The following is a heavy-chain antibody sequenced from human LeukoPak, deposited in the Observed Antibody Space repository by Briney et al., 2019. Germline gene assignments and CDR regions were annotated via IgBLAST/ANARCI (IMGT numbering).Heavy chain of an antibody. D-gene: IGHD3-22*01. CDR3: ARGPYYYDSSGYYYIDY. Sequence: SQTLSLTCAISGDSVSSNSVALNWFRQSPSSGLEWLGRTYYTSKWNNDYAESVQSRIAVNPETSKNQFSLYLNSVTLEDTAVYYCARGPYYYDSSGYYYIDYWGQGTLVTVSS. V-gene: IGHV6-1*01. J-gene: IGHJ4*02. CDR1: GDSVSSNSVA. CDR2: TYYTSKWNN.